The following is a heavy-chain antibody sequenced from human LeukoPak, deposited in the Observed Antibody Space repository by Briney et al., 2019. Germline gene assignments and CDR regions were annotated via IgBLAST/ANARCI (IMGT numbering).Heavy chain of an antibody. Sequence: PGGSLRLSCATSGFTFSSYAMSWVRPAPGKGLEWVSAISGSGGSTYYADSVKGRFTISRDNSKNTLYLQMNSLRAEDTAVYYCAKNPQDDYGDYVLGYWGQGTLVTVSS. CDR1: GFTFSSYA. J-gene: IGHJ4*02. D-gene: IGHD4-17*01. CDR3: AKNPQDDYGDYVLGY. CDR2: ISGSGGST. V-gene: IGHV3-23*01.